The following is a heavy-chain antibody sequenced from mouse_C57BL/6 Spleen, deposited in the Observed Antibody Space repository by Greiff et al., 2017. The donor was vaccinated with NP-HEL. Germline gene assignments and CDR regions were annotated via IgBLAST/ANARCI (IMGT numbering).Heavy chain of an antibody. CDR1: GYTFTDYN. J-gene: IGHJ3*01. V-gene: IGHV1-22*01. Sequence: VHVKQSGPELVKPGASVKMSCKASGYTFTDYNMHWVKQSHGKSLEWIGYINPNNGGTSYNQKFKGKATLTVNKSSSTAYMELRSLTSEDSAVYYCAPIYYDYDGAFAYWGQGTLVTVSA. CDR2: INPNNGGT. CDR3: APIYYDYDGAFAY. D-gene: IGHD2-4*01.